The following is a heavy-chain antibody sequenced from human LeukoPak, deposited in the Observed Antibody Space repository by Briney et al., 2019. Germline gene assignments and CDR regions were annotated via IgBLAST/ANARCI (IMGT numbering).Heavy chain of an antibody. J-gene: IGHJ4*02. V-gene: IGHV3-23*01. CDR1: GFTFSSYA. CDR3: ARDNSGSSHHFDY. CDR2: ISGSGGST. Sequence: PGGSLRLSCAASGFTFSSYAMSWVRQAPGKGLEWVSAISGSGGSTYYADSVKGRFTISRDNSKNTLYLQMNSLRAEDTAVYYCARDNSGSSHHFDYWGQGTLVTVSS. D-gene: IGHD6-6*01.